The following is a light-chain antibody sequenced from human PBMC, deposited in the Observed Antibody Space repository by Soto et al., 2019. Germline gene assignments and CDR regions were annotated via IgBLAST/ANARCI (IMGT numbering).Light chain of an antibody. CDR2: EVS. V-gene: IGLV2-14*01. CDR1: SNDVGGYNY. J-gene: IGLJ1*01. CDR3: TSYTSTIPYI. Sequence: HSVLTQPAPVSGSPGQSITISCTGSSNDVGGYNYVSWYQQHPGQAPKLIIYEVSDRPSGVSPRFSGSKSGNTASLTISGLQVEDEADYFCTSYTSTIPYIFGSGTKVTV.